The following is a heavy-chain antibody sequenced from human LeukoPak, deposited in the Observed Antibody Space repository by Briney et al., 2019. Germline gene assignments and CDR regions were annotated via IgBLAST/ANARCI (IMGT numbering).Heavy chain of an antibody. Sequence: SETLSLTCAVSGGSISSATYYWGWIRQSPEKGLEWIGSVHYSGSPYYNPSLKNRVSISVDTSKNQFSLKVTSVTAADTAVYYCARRRVYFDYWGQGTLVTVSS. CDR3: ARRRVYFDY. V-gene: IGHV4-39*01. J-gene: IGHJ4*02. CDR2: VHYSGSP. CDR1: GGSISSATYY.